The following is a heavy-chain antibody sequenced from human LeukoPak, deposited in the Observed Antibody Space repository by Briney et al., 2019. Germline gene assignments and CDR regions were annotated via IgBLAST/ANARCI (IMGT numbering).Heavy chain of an antibody. CDR2: ISSSGSTI. CDR1: GFTFSDYY. V-gene: IGHV3-11*01. J-gene: IGHJ4*02. CDR3: ARDRSSGSPEGDYGY. Sequence: PGGSLTLSCAASGFTFSDYYMSWIRQAPGKGLEWVSYISSSGSTIYYADPVKGRFTISRDNARNSLYLQMNSLRAEDTAVYYCARDRSSGSPEGDYGYWGQGTLVTVSS. D-gene: IGHD3-10*01.